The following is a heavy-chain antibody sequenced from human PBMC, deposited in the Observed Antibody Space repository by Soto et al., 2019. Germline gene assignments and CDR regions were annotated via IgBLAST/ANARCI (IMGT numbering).Heavy chain of an antibody. Sequence: TSETLSLTCSVSGTSIRGYYWTWIRQPPGKGLEWIGYIYYTGTTKYNPSLKSRVTISVDTSKNQFSLRLNSVTAADTAVYYCAREVSSFGSNHFDSWGQGALVTVSS. CDR2: IYYTGTT. D-gene: IGHD5-18*01. CDR3: AREVSSFGSNHFDS. CDR1: GTSIRGYY. J-gene: IGHJ4*02. V-gene: IGHV4-59*01.